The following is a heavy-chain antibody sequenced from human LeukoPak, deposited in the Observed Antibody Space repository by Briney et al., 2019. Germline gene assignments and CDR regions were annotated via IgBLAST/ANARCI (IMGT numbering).Heavy chain of an antibody. CDR3: ARGIAAPFTGYMDV. D-gene: IGHD6-13*01. V-gene: IGHV4-4*07. CDR1: GGSISSYY. Sequence: SETLSLTCTVSGGSISSYYWSWIRQPAGKGLEWIGRIYTSGSTNYNPSLKSRVTMSVDTSKNQFSLKLSSVTAADTAVYYCARGIAAPFTGYMDVWGKGTTVTVSS. J-gene: IGHJ6*03. CDR2: IYTSGST.